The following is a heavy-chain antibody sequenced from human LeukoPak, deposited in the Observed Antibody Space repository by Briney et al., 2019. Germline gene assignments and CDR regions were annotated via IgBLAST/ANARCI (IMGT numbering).Heavy chain of an antibody. CDR3: ARGPYCGGDCPGNWFDP. CDR2: IYSGGST. J-gene: IGHJ5*02. Sequence: GGSLRLSCAASGFAVSSNYMSWVRQAPGKGLEWVSVIYSGGSTYYADSVKGRFTISRDNSKNTLYLQMNGLRAEDTAVYYCARGPYCGGDCPGNWFDPWGQGTLVTVSS. D-gene: IGHD2-21*02. CDR1: GFAVSSNY. V-gene: IGHV3-53*01.